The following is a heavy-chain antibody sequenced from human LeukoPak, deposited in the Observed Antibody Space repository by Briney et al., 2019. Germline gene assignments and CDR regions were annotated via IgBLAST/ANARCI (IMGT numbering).Heavy chain of an antibody. J-gene: IGHJ6*03. CDR3: ARVGYCSGGSCYSPIYYYMDV. CDR2: YDPEKDET. V-gene: IGHV1-24*01. CDR1: GLSFIELS. D-gene: IGHD2-15*01. Sequence: ASVKVSCKVSGLSFIELSFHWVRQAPGKGLEWMGGYDPEKDETVYAQKFQGRVTMTEDTSTDTVYMQLSSLRSEDTAVYYCARVGYCSGGSCYSPIYYYMDVWGKGTTVTVSS.